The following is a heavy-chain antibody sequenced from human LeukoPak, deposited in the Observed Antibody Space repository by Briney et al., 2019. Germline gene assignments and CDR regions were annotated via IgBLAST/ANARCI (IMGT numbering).Heavy chain of an antibody. D-gene: IGHD6-13*01. CDR3: AKALERYTSRHFDS. Sequence: PGGSLRLSCAASGFTVSSNFMNWVRQAPGKGLEWVSLIYSGGGTYYADSVKGRFTISRDNSKNTLYLQMNSLRAEDTAVYYCAKALERYTSRHFDSWGQGTLVTVSS. CDR2: IYSGGGT. V-gene: IGHV3-66*01. CDR1: GFTVSSNF. J-gene: IGHJ4*02.